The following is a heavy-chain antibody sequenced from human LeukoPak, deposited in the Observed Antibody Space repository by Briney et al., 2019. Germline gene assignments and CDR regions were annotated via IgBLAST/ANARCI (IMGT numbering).Heavy chain of an antibody. CDR2: ISSSGSTI. V-gene: IGHV3-48*03. D-gene: IGHD3-10*02. Sequence: PGGSLRLSCAASGFTFSYYEMNWVRQAPGKGLEWVSYISSSGSTIYYADSVKGRFTISRDNAKNSLYLQMNSLRAEDTAVYYCAELGITMIGGVWGKGTTVTISS. CDR3: AELGITMIGGV. CDR1: GFTFSYYE. J-gene: IGHJ6*04.